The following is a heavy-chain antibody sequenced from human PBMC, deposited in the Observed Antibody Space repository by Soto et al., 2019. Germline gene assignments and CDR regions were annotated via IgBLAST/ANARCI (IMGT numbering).Heavy chain of an antibody. V-gene: IGHV4-39*01. J-gene: IGHJ4*02. D-gene: IGHD3-22*01. CDR1: GGSIRSSNYY. CDR2: IYHSGST. Sequence: QLQLQESGPGLVKPSETLSLTCTVSGGSIRSSNYYWGWIRQPPGKGLEWIGSIYHSGSTHHNPSLKSRVTLSVDTSKNQFSLMVNSVTAADTAVYYCARHAMLYYYDSSGYPDYWGQGTLVTVSS. CDR3: ARHAMLYYYDSSGYPDY.